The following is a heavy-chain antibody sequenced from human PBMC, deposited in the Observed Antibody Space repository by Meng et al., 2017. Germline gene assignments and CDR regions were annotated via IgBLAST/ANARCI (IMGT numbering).Heavy chain of an antibody. CDR3: ARDLVWWLRGEKYYFDY. Sequence: LTGAVSGFTFTSYSMNWVRQAPGKGLEWVSFISSSSSYIYYADSVKGRSTISRDNAKNSLYLQMNSLRAEDTAVYYCARDLVWWLRGEKYYFDYWGQGTLVTVSS. V-gene: IGHV3-21*01. CDR2: ISSSSSYI. CDR1: GFTFTSYS. D-gene: IGHD5-12*01. J-gene: IGHJ4*02.